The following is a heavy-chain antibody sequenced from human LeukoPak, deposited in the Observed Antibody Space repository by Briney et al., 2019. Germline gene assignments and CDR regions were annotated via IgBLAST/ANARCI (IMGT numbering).Heavy chain of an antibody. D-gene: IGHD2-15*01. Sequence: GGSLRLSCAASGFTFSSYAMSWVRQAPGKGLEWVSTISASGGSTYYADSVQGRFTISRDNSKNTLYLQMNSLRAEDPAVYFCAGRHCSGGGCYFAGADPFDYWGQGTLVTVSS. CDR1: GFTFSSYA. J-gene: IGHJ4*02. CDR2: ISASGGST. V-gene: IGHV3-23*01. CDR3: AGRHCSGGGCYFAGADPFDY.